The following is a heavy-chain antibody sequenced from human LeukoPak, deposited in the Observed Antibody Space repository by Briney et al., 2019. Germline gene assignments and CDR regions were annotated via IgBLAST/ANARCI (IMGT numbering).Heavy chain of an antibody. CDR2: IYYSGST. CDR3: ARGLELITIFGVVPNYFDY. Sequence: LRLSCAASGFTFSSYAMSWIRQHPGKGLEWIGYIYYSGSTYYNPSLKSRVTISVDTSKNQFSLKLSSVTAADTAVYYCARGLELITIFGVVPNYFDYWGQGALVTVSS. D-gene: IGHD3-3*01. J-gene: IGHJ4*02. V-gene: IGHV4-31*02. CDR1: GFTFSSYA.